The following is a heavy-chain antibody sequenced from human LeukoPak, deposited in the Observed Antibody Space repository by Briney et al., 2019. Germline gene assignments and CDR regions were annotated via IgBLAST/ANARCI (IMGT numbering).Heavy chain of an antibody. CDR1: GGSISSGGYY. D-gene: IGHD3-10*01. CDR2: IYYSGST. CDR3: ARDVSAGSYCFDY. V-gene: IGHV4-31*03. J-gene: IGHJ4*02. Sequence: SETLSLTCTVSGGSISSGGYYWSWIRQHPGKGLEWIGYIYYSGSTYYNPSLKSRVTISVDTSKNQFSLKLSSVTAADTAVYYCARDVSAGSYCFDYWGQGTLATVSS.